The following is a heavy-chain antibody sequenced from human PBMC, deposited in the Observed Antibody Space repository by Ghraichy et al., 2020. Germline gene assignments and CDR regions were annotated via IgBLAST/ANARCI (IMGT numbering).Heavy chain of an antibody. V-gene: IGHV3-23*01. J-gene: IGHJ1*01. Sequence: GGSLRLSCAASGFTFSSYAMSWVRQAPGKGLEWVSAISGSGGSTYYADSVKGRFTISRANSKNTLYLQMNSLRAEDTAVYYCAKGVAAAGLEYFQHWGQGTLVTVSS. CDR2: ISGSGGST. D-gene: IGHD6-13*01. CDR3: AKGVAAAGLEYFQH. CDR1: GFTFSSYA.